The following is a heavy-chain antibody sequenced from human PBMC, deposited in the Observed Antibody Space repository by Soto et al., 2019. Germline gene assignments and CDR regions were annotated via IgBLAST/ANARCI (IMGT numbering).Heavy chain of an antibody. V-gene: IGHV3-23*01. CDR1: GFTFSSYA. CDR3: AKDSGGAYYYDSSGNFHY. J-gene: IGHJ4*02. CDR2: ISGSGGST. Sequence: GGSLRLSCAASGFTFSSYAMSWVRQAPGKGLEWVSAISGSGGSTYYADSLKGRSTISRDNSKNTLYQQMNRRRAEDTALYYCAKDSGGAYYYDSSGNFHYWGQGTLVTVSS. D-gene: IGHD3-22*01.